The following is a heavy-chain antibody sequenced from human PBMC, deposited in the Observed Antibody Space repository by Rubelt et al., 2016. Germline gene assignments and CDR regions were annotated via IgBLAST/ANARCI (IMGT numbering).Heavy chain of an antibody. CDR1: GFTLGGHA. Sequence: QPGGSLSLSCEASGFTLGGHAMNWVRQVPGKGLEWISYISSSSGNIWYADSVKGRFTVSRDNAKNSLYLQMNSLRAEDTAVYYCARDSDYVWGSYRYTGLYFDYWGQGTLVTVSS. CDR2: ISSSSGNI. D-gene: IGHD3-16*02. J-gene: IGHJ4*02. CDR3: ARDSDYVWGSYRYTGLYFDY. V-gene: IGHV3-48*01.